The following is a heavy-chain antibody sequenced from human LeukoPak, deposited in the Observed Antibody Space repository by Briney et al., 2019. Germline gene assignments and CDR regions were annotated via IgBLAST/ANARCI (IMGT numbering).Heavy chain of an antibody. CDR2: IFQSGST. CDR1: GGSISSGDYS. V-gene: IGHV4-30-2*01. CDR3: ARVGSDWNDVRYNWFDP. Sequence: PSETLSLTCAVSGGSISSGDYSWSWIRQPPGKGLEWIGYIFQSGSTYYNPSLKSRVTISVDRSKNQFSLKLSSVTAADTAVYYCARVGSDWNDVRYNWFDPWGQGTLVAVSS. D-gene: IGHD1-1*01. J-gene: IGHJ5*02.